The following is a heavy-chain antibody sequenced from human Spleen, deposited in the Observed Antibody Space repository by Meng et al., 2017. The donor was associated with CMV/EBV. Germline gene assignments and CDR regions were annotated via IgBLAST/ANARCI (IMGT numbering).Heavy chain of an antibody. D-gene: IGHD2-2*01. J-gene: IGHJ6*02. CDR2: IIPIFATA. V-gene: IGHV1-69*05. CDR1: GGTFSNYA. Sequence: SVKVSCKASGGTFSNYAISWVRQAPGQGLEWMGGIIPIFATANYARKFQGRVTITTDESTSTAYMDLSSLRSEDTAVYYCARGPARVYYYYGMDVWGQGTTVTVSS. CDR3: ARGPARVYYYYGMDV.